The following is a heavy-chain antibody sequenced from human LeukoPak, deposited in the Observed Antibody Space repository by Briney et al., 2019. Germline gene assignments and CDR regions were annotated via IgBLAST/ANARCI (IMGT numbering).Heavy chain of an antibody. CDR1: GYTFTGYY. V-gene: IGHV1-2*02. D-gene: IGHD3-10*01. CDR2: INPNSGGT. J-gene: IGHJ4*02. Sequence: ASVKVSCKASGYTFTGYYMHWVRQAPGQGLEWMGWINPNSGGTNYAQKFQERVTITRDMSTSTAYMELSSLRSEDTAVYYCAALDGSGSYYDYWGQGTLVTVSS. CDR3: AALDGSGSYYDY.